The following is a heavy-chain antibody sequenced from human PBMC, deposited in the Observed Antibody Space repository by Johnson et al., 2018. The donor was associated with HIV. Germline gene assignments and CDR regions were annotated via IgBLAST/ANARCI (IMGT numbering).Heavy chain of an antibody. V-gene: IGHV3-48*03. CDR1: GFTFSSYE. J-gene: IGHJ3*02. Sequence: VQLVESGGGLVQPGGSLRLSCAASGFTFSSYEMNWVRQAPGKGLEWVSYISSSGSNIYYADSVKGRFTISRDNAKNSLDLQMNSLRAEDTAVYYCARPIVVVVDDAFDIWGQGTMVTVSS. CDR2: ISSSGSNI. D-gene: IGHD2-15*01. CDR3: ARPIVVVVDDAFDI.